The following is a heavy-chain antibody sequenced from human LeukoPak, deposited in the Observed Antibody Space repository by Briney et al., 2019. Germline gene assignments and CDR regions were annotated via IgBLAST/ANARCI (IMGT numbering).Heavy chain of an antibody. CDR3: ARLFCSGAPCYGKYFFDY. D-gene: IGHD2-15*01. Sequence: GSLRLSCAASGFTFSKFAMEWVRQAPGKGLEWVSSVTSTHIYYADSVKGRFSISRDDAKNSLYLQMNSLRAEDTAVYYCARLFCSGAPCYGKYFFDYWGQGALVTVSS. J-gene: IGHJ4*02. CDR1: GFTFSKFA. V-gene: IGHV3-21*01. CDR2: VTSTHI.